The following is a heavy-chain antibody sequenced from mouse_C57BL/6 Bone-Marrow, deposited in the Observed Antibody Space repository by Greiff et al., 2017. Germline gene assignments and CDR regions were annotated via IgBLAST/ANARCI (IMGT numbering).Heavy chain of an antibody. V-gene: IGHV14-4*01. D-gene: IGHD2-4*01. Sequence: VQLQQSGAELVRPGASVKLSCTASGFNIKDDYMHWVKQRPEQGLEWIGWIDPENGDTEYASKFQGKATITADTSSNTAYLQLSSLTSEDTAVYYCTPMITGYFDVWGTGTTVTVS. CDR1: GFNIKDDY. CDR2: IDPENGDT. J-gene: IGHJ1*03. CDR3: TPMITGYFDV.